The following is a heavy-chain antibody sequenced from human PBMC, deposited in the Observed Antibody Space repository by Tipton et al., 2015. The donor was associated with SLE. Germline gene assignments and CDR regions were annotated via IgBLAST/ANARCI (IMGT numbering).Heavy chain of an antibody. Sequence: SLRLSCAASGFTFDDYDMSWVRQVPGKGLEWVSAINCNGDSTTYADSVKGRFTISRDNAKNSLYLQMNSLRAEDTAVYYCARSIRSTSGLVDYWGQGTLVTVSS. CDR3: ARSIRSTSGLVDY. CDR1: GFTFDDYD. CDR2: INCNGDST. V-gene: IGHV3-20*04. J-gene: IGHJ4*02. D-gene: IGHD2-2*01.